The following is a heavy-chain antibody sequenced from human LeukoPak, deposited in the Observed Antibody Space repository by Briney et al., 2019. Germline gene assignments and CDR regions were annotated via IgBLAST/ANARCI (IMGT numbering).Heavy chain of an antibody. CDR1: GGSFSGYY. D-gene: IGHD5-18*01. J-gene: IGHJ4*02. CDR3: ARVLKLRGYSYADY. V-gene: IGHV4-34*01. Sequence: PSETLSLTCAVYGGSFSGYYWSWIRQPAGKGLEWIGEINHSGSTNYNPSLKSRVTISVDTSKNQFSLKLSSVTAADTAVYYCARVLKLRGYSYADYWGQGTLVTVSS. CDR2: INHSGST.